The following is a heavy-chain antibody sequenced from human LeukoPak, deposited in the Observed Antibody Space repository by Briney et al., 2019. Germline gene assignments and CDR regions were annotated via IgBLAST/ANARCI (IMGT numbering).Heavy chain of an antibody. CDR1: GFNFSSYS. J-gene: IGHJ4*02. D-gene: IGHD2-15*01. CDR2: ISSSSSYI. Sequence: GGSLRLSRAASGFNFSSYSMNWVRQAPGKGLEWVSSISSSSSYIYYADSVRGRFTISRDNSKNTLYLQMNSLRAEDTAVYYCAKSGLNRFDYWGQGTLVTVSS. V-gene: IGHV3-21*04. CDR3: AKSGLNRFDY.